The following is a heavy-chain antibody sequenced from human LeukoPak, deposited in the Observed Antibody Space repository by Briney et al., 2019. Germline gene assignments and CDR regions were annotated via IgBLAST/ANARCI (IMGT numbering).Heavy chain of an antibody. CDR1: GFTFSGYA. CDR3: ARDQDYGFDY. V-gene: IGHV3-30-3*01. CDR2: ISYDGSNE. D-gene: IGHD4-17*01. J-gene: IGHJ4*02. Sequence: PGRSLRLSCAASGFTFSGYAMHWVRQAPGKGLEWVAVISYDGSNEYYADSVKGRFTISRDNSKNTLYLQMNSLRDEDTAVYYCARDQDYGFDYWGQGTLVIVSS.